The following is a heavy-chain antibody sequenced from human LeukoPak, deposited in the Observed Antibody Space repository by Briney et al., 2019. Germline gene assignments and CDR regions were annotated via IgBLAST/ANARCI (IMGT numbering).Heavy chain of an antibody. CDR3: ARTGFLRYYYYGMDV. CDR1: GFTFSSYE. J-gene: IGHJ6*04. CDR2: ISSSGSTI. Sequence: GGSLRLSCAASGFTFSSYEMNWVRQAPGKGLEWVSYISSSGSTIYYADPVKGRFTISRDNAKNSLYLQMNSLRAEDTAVYYCARTGFLRYYYYGMDVWGKGTTVTVSS. D-gene: IGHD2/OR15-2a*01. V-gene: IGHV3-48*03.